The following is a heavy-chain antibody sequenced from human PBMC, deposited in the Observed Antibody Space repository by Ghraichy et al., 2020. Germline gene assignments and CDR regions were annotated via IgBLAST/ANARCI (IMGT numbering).Heavy chain of an antibody. CDR1: GFTFSSYA. J-gene: IGHJ4*02. Sequence: GGSLRLSCAASGFTFSSYAMSWVRQAPGKGLEWVSAISGSGGSTYYADSVKGRFTISRDNSKNTLYLQMNSLRAEDTAVYYCQYAKGSYYFDYWGQGTLVTVSS. CDR2: ISGSGGST. V-gene: IGHV3-23*01. D-gene: IGHD2-2*01. CDR3: QYAKGSYYFDY.